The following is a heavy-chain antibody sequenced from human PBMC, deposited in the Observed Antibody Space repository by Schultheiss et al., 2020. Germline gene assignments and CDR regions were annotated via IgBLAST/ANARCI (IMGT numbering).Heavy chain of an antibody. J-gene: IGHJ4*02. Sequence: GGSLRLSCAASGFTFSRSAMSWVRQAPGKGLEWVSAISGSGGSTYYADSVKGRFTISRDNSKNTLYLQMNSLRAEDTAVYYCARVSYGDGPQEYWGQGTLVTVSA. V-gene: IGHV3-23*01. CDR1: GFTFSRSA. CDR3: ARVSYGDGPQEY. D-gene: IGHD5-18*01. CDR2: ISGSGGST.